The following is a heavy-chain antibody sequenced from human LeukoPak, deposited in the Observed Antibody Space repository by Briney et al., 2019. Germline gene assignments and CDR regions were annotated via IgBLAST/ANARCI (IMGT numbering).Heavy chain of an antibody. Sequence: TGGSLRLSCAVSGFTFSSYAMTWVRQAPGKGLEWVSVIYSGGSTYYADSVKGRFTISRDNSKNTLYLQMNSLRAEDTAVYYCARERDYYFDYWGQGTLVTVSS. J-gene: IGHJ4*02. CDR1: GFTFSSYA. CDR2: IYSGGST. CDR3: ARERDYYFDY. V-gene: IGHV3-53*01.